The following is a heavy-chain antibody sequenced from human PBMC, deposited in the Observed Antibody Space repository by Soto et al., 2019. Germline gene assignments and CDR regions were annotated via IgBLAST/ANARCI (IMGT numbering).Heavy chain of an antibody. Sequence: SLRLSCASSGFTFSSYWMHWVRQAPGKGLVWVSRMNEDGGTTDYADSVKGRFTISRDNAKNTLYLQMNSLRVEDTAVYYCASDLSGRADVWGQGTTVTVSS. CDR2: MNEDGGTT. D-gene: IGHD3-10*01. J-gene: IGHJ6*02. CDR1: GFTFSSYW. CDR3: ASDLSGRADV. V-gene: IGHV3-74*01.